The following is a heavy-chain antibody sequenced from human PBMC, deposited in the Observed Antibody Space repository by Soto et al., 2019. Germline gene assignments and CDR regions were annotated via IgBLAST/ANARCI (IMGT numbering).Heavy chain of an antibody. CDR3: AKWHTYNYDSLAFSGFDC. CDR1: GFTFSSSA. J-gene: IGHJ4*02. Sequence: EVQVSESGGGLVQPGGSLRLSCTASGFTFSSSAMTWVRQAPGKGLEWVSAISGGDGSPSYADSVKGRFTISRDNSKNTLYLPMNSLRADDTAAYYCAKWHTYNYDSLAFSGFDCWGQGTQVTVSS. CDR2: ISGGDGSP. V-gene: IGHV3-23*01. D-gene: IGHD3-16*01.